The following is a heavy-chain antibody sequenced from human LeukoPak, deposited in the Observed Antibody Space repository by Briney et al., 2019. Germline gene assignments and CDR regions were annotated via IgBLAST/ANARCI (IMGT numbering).Heavy chain of an antibody. V-gene: IGHV3-30*01. J-gene: IGHJ4*02. D-gene: IGHD3-22*01. CDR2: DGSNK. Sequence: DGSNKYYADSVKGRFPISRDNSKTTLYLQMNSLRAEDTAVYYCAKDGTYYYDSSGYYFDYWAQGTLVTVSS. CDR3: AKDGTYYYDSSGYYFDY.